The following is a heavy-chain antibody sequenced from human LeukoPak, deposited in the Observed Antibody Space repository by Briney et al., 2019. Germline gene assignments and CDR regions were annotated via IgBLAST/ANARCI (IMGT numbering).Heavy chain of an antibody. CDR2: IYTSGSP. J-gene: IGHJ4*02. CDR3: ARENSGSYREFDY. CDR1: AVSISSYY. D-gene: IGHD1-26*01. Sequence: SETLSLTCTVSAVSISSYYWSWIRQPAGQVLEWIGRIYTSGSPNYNASLKSRVQMSVATSKNQFSLKLSSVTAADTRVFYCARENSGSYREFDYWGQGTLVTVSS. V-gene: IGHV4-4*07.